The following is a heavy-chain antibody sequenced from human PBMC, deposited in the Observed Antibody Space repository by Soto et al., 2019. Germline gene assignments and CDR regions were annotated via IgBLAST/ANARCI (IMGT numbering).Heavy chain of an antibody. CDR1: GGTFSSYT. V-gene: IGHV1-69*02. CDR3: ARGNPLGITMVRGAHLYYGMDV. J-gene: IGHJ6*02. D-gene: IGHD3-10*01. CDR2: IIPILGIA. Sequence: ASVKVSCKASGGTFSSYTISWVRQAPGQGLEWMGRIIPILGIANYAQKFQGRVTITADKSTSTAYMELSSLRSEDTAVYYCARGNPLGITMVRGAHLYYGMDVWGQGTTVTVAS.